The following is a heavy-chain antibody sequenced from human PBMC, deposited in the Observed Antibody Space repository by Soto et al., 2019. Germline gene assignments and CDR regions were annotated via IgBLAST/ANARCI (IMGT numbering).Heavy chain of an antibody. D-gene: IGHD4-17*01. Sequence: PGGSLRLSCAASGFTFSDYYMSCIRQSPGKGLEWVSYISSSSTYTSYADSVKGRFTISRGTSENTLFLQMNSLRAEDTAVYYCAKDRYGDYGGIDYWCQGTMVNVS. CDR3: AKDRYGDYGGIDY. CDR1: GFTFSDYY. J-gene: IGHJ4*02. V-gene: IGHV3-11*05. CDR2: ISSSSTYT.